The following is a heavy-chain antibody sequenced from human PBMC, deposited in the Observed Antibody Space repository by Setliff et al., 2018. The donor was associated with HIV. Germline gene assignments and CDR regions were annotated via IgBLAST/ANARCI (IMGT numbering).Heavy chain of an antibody. Sequence: GASVKVSCKAPGFTLTRYFIHWARQVAGQRPEWVGIINPRGDRTTYAQSFQGRVRMSRDTSTTTLELNSLRAEDTAVYYCAAETFYGAGSYYREAPDIWGQGTLVTV. V-gene: IGHV1-46*01. D-gene: IGHD3-10*01. CDR1: GFTLTRYF. J-gene: IGHJ3*02. CDR2: INPRGDRT. CDR3: AAETFYGAGSYYREAPDI.